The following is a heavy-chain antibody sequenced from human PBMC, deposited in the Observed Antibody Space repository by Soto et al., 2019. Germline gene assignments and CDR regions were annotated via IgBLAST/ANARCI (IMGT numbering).Heavy chain of an antibody. D-gene: IGHD1-20*01. J-gene: IGHJ6*02. V-gene: IGHV3-30-3*01. CDR3: ARDWQLTGTVSDYYGMDV. CDR2: ISYDGSSK. CDR1: GFTFSSYA. Sequence: GGSLRLSCAASGFTFSSYAMHWVRQAPGKGLEWVAVISYDGSSKYYADSVKGRFTISRDNSKNTLYLQMNSLRAEDTAVYYCARDWQLTGTVSDYYGMDVWGQGATVTVSS.